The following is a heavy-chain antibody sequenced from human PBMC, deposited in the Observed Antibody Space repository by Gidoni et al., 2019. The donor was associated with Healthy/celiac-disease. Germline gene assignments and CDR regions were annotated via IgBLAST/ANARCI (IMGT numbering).Heavy chain of an antibody. CDR1: GLPFRSYA. CDR3: AKLWSNYIWGSPLDF. J-gene: IGHJ4*02. V-gene: IGHV3-23*01. D-gene: IGHD3-16*01. CDR2: ISGSGGSP. Sequence: EAQLLESGGGWVQLGGSLRRARAASGLPFRSYAMGWVRQAPGKGLEWVSAISGSGGSPYHAVSVKGRFTISRDNTKNTLYLQMNSLRAEDTVLYYCAKLWSNYIWGSPLDFWGQGTLVTVSS.